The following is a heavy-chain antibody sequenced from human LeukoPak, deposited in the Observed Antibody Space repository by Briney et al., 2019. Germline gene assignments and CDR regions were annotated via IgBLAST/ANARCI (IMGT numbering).Heavy chain of an antibody. D-gene: IGHD3-22*01. CDR1: GFTFSSYA. V-gene: IGHV3-23*01. J-gene: IGHJ4*02. CDR2: ISGSGGST. Sequence: PGGSLRLSCAASGFTFSSYAMSWVRQDPGKGLEWVSAISGSGGSTYYADSVKGRFTISRDNSKNTLYLQMNSLRAEDTAVYYCAKDASNRVVVITPFDYWGQGTLVTVSS. CDR3: AKDASNRVVVITPFDY.